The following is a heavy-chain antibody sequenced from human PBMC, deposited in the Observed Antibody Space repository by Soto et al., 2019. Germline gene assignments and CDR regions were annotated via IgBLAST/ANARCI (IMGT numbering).Heavy chain of an antibody. V-gene: IGHV3-23*01. CDR2: IIHSGDST. Sequence: EVQLLESGGGLVQPGGSLRLSCAASGFTFSTYAMSWVRQAPGKGLEWVSKIIHSGDSTYYADSVKGRFPISRDNSKNTVYLQMNSLRAEDTAVYYFATGQQLGYWGQGTLVTVSS. J-gene: IGHJ4*02. CDR1: GFTFSTYA. D-gene: IGHD6-13*01. CDR3: ATGQQLGY.